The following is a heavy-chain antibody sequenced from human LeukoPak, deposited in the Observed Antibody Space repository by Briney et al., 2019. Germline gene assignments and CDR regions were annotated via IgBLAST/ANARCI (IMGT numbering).Heavy chain of an antibody. CDR2: FDPEDGET. CDR1: GYTLTELS. CDR3: ATEDLNYDSSGYHGY. V-gene: IGHV1-24*01. Sequence: GASVNVSCKVSGYTLTELSMHWVRQAPGKGLEWMGGFDPEDGETIYAQKFQGRVTMTEDTSTDTAYMELSSLRSEDTAVYYCATEDLNYDSSGYHGYWGQGTLVTVSS. D-gene: IGHD3-22*01. J-gene: IGHJ4*02.